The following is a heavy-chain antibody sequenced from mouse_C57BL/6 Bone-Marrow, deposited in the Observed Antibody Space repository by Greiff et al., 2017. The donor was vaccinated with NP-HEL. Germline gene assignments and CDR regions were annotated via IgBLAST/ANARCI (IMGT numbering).Heavy chain of an antibody. Sequence: VQLQQPGAELVKPGASVKVSCKASGYTFTSYWMHWVTQRPGQGLEWIGRIHPSASDTNYNQKFKGKATLTVDKSSSTAYMQVSSLTAEDSAVYYCAMGVWSFAYWGQETLVTVSA. J-gene: IGHJ3*01. CDR1: GYTFTSYW. CDR2: IHPSASDT. D-gene: IGHD2-10*02. V-gene: IGHV1-74*01. CDR3: AMGVWSFAY.